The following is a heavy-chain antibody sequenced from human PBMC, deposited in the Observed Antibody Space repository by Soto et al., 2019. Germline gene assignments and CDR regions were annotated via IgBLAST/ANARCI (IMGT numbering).Heavy chain of an antibody. D-gene: IGHD3-10*01. Sequence: SGPTLVNPTQTLTLTCTVSGISPSTSGVGVGWIRQPPGKALEWLALIYWSDDKRYSPSLKNRLTITKDTSRNQVVLTMTNMDPVDTATYYCAHRNTMSRGVITFNYWGQGTLVTVSS. CDR1: GISPSTSGVG. CDR2: IYWSDDK. CDR3: AHRNTMSRGVITFNY. J-gene: IGHJ4*02. V-gene: IGHV2-5*01.